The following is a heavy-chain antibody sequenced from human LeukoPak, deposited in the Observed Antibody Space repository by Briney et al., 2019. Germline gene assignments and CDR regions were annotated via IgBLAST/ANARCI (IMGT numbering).Heavy chain of an antibody. Sequence: SETLSLTCTVSGGSISSYYWSWIRQPPGKGLEWIGYIYYSGSTNYNPSLKSRVTISVDTSKNQFSLKLSSVTAADTAVYCCAHGSGSYYEFDYWGQGTLVTVSS. D-gene: IGHD3-10*01. CDR3: AHGSGSYYEFDY. V-gene: IGHV4-59*01. J-gene: IGHJ4*02. CDR1: GGSISSYY. CDR2: IYYSGST.